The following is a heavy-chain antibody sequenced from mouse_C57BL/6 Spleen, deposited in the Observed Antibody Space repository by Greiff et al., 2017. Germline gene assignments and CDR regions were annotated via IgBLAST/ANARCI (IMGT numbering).Heavy chain of an antibody. CDR1: GFTFSDAW. CDR2: IRNKANNHAT. D-gene: IGHD1-1*01. V-gene: IGHV6-6*01. J-gene: IGHJ1*03. CDR3: VITTVVGHWYFDV. Sequence: EVKLEESGGGLVQPGGSMKLSCAASGFTFSDAWMDWVRQSPEKGLEWVAEIRNKANNHATYYAESVKGRFTISRDDSKSSVYLQMNSLRAKDTGIYYYVITTVVGHWYFDVWGTGTTVTVSS.